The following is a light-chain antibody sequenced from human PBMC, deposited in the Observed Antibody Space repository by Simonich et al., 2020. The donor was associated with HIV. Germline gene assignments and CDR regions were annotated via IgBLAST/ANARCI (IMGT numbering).Light chain of an antibody. Sequence: QSALTQPASVSGSPGQSITISGTGTSSDVGSNNYVSWYKHHPGKAPKLLIYDVSKRPSGGSNRFSGSKSGNTASLTISGLPAEDEAHYYCSSYTSSSTWVFGGGTKLTVL. CDR1: SSDVGSNNY. J-gene: IGLJ3*02. V-gene: IGLV2-14*03. CDR2: DVS. CDR3: SSYTSSSTWV.